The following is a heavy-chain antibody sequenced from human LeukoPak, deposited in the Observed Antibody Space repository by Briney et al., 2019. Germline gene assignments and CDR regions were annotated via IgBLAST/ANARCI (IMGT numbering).Heavy chain of an antibody. CDR3: ARHYGP. CDR1: GGSISSTTYY. J-gene: IGHJ4*02. CDR2: XXXSXXX. V-gene: IGHV4-39*01. Sequence: PSETLSLTCIVSGGSISSTTYYWGWIRQPPGKRLEWIGSXXXSXXXXXNPSLKSXVTXXIDTSKNQFSLKLNSVTATDTAVYYCARHYGPWGQGTLVTVSS. D-gene: IGHD3-10*01.